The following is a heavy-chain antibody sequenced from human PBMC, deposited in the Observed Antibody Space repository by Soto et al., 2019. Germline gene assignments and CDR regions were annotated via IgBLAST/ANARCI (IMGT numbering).Heavy chain of an antibody. CDR3: ARGGYGDYNYYYYYMDV. CDR1: GFTFSSYS. V-gene: IGHV3-48*01. D-gene: IGHD4-17*01. J-gene: IGHJ6*03. CDR2: ISSSSRTI. Sequence: GGSLRLSCAASGFTFSSYSMNWVRQAPGKGLEWVSYISSSSRTIYYADSVKGRFTIYRDNAKNSLYLQMNSLRAEDTAVYYCARGGYGDYNYYYYYMDVWGKGTTVTVSS.